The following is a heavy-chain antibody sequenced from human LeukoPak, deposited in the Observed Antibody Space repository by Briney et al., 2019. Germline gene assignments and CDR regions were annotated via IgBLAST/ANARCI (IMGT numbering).Heavy chain of an antibody. J-gene: IGHJ4*02. D-gene: IGHD1-26*01. V-gene: IGHV3-23*01. CDR3: AKHSGSYFIYYVDS. Sequence: GGSLRLSCAASGFTFSSYGMSWVRQAPGKGLEWVSTISGSAYNTYYAASVKGRFTISRDNSANTLYLQMNSLRAEDTALYYCAKHSGSYFIYYVDSWGQGTLVTVSS. CDR1: GFTFSSYG. CDR2: ISGSAYNT.